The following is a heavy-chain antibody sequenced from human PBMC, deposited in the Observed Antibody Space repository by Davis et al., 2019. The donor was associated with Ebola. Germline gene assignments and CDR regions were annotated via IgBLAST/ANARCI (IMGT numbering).Heavy chain of an antibody. CDR3: VKGAGAVADLYYHYGMDV. V-gene: IGHV3-64D*08. D-gene: IGHD6-19*01. CDR2: ISNNGGST. Sequence: PGGSLRLSCTASGFTFTSYAIHWVRQAPGKGLQYVSAISNNGGSTYYADSVKGRFTISRDNSKNTLYLQMSSLRPEDTAVYYCVKGAGAVADLYYHYGMDVWGQGTTVTVSS. J-gene: IGHJ6*02. CDR1: GFTFTSYA.